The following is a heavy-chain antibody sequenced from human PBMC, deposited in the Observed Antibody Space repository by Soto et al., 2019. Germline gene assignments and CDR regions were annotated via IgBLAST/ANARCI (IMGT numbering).Heavy chain of an antibody. D-gene: IGHD3-10*01. CDR2: IYWDDAE. CDR1: GFSFSSPGVA. CDR3: ALFDHYTSGYYFDF. V-gene: IGHV2-5*02. J-gene: IGHJ4*02. Sequence: QITLKESGPTVVKPTQTLTLTCTFSGFSFSSPGVAVGWIRQPPGKAPEWLALIYWDDAERYRASLKNRLTVTKDTSKNQVVLTMANMDPVDTATYYCALFDHYTSGYYFDFWSQGTLVTVSS.